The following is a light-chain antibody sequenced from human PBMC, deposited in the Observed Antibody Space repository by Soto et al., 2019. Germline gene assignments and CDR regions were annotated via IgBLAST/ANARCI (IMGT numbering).Light chain of an antibody. Sequence: QSALTQPASVSGSPGQSITISCTGTSSDVGGYNYVSWYQQQPGKAPKLMIYEVSNRPAGVSNRFSGSKSGNTASLTISGLQADDDADYYCSSYTSSSIDYVFGAGTKLTVL. J-gene: IGLJ1*01. V-gene: IGLV2-14*01. CDR2: EVS. CDR3: SSYTSSSIDYV. CDR1: SSDVGGYNY.